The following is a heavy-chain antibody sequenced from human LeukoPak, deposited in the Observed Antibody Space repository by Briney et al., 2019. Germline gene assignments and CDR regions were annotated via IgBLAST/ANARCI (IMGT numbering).Heavy chain of an antibody. CDR2: IRYDGTNK. D-gene: IGHD6-13*01. V-gene: IGHV3-30*02. Sequence: GGSLRLSCAASGFIFSGYGMHWVRQAPGKGLKWVAFIRYDGTNKYYADSVKGRFTISRDNSKNTLYLQMNSLRAEDTAVYYCAKVGYSSSWPRDYWGQGTLVTVSS. CDR3: AKVGYSSSWPRDY. CDR1: GFIFSGYG. J-gene: IGHJ4*02.